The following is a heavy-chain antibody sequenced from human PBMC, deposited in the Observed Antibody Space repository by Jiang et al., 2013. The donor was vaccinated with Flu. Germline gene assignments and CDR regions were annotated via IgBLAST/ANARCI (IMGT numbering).Heavy chain of an antibody. D-gene: IGHD3-3*01. Sequence: SGFTFSSYAMSWVRQAPGKGLEWVSAISGSGGSTYYADSVKGRFTISRDNSKNTLYLQMNSLRAEDTAVYYCAKALDGSGYYTDYYYGMDVWGQGTTVTVSS. CDR2: ISGSGGST. J-gene: IGHJ6*02. CDR1: GFTFSSYA. CDR3: AKALDGSGYYTDYYYGMDV. V-gene: IGHV3-23*01.